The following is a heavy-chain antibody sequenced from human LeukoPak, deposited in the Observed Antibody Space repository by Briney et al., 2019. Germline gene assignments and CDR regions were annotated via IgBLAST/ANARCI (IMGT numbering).Heavy chain of an antibody. V-gene: IGHV1-69*06. CDR2: IIPIFGTA. D-gene: IGHD5-18*01. Sequence: SVKVSCKASGGTFSSYAISWVRQAPGQGLEWMGGIIPIFGTANYAQKFQGRVTITADKSTSTAYMELSSLRSEDTAVHYCARVNSYGYQFDYWGQGTLVTVSS. CDR1: GGTFSSYA. CDR3: ARVNSYGYQFDY. J-gene: IGHJ4*02.